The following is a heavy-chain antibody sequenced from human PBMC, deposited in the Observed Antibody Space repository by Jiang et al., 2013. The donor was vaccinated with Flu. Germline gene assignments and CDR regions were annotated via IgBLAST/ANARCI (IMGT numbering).Heavy chain of an antibody. CDR3: ARDYWVDAAWFDP. V-gene: IGHV4-61*02. Sequence: GPGLVKPSQTLSLTCTVSGGSISSGSYYWSWIRQPAGKGLEWIGRIYTSGSTNYNPSLKSRVTISVDTSKNQFSLKLSSVTAADTAVYYCARDYWVDAAWFDPWGQGTLVTVSS. CDR2: IYTSGST. J-gene: IGHJ5*02. CDR1: GGSISSGSYY. D-gene: IGHD2-15*01.